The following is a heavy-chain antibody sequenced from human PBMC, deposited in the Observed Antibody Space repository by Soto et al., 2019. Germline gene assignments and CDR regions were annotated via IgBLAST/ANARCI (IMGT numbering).Heavy chain of an antibody. J-gene: IGHJ6*03. CDR2: ISLSSSTI. CDR1: GFTFSSYN. Sequence: EVQLVESGGGLVQPGGSLRLSCAAYGFTFSSYNMNWVRQAPGKGLEWISDISLSSSTIFYADSVKGRFTISRDNAKNALYLQMNSLRAEDTAVYYCAIDSRNYYYYMDVWGKGTTVTVSS. CDR3: AIDSRNYYYYMDV. V-gene: IGHV3-48*01.